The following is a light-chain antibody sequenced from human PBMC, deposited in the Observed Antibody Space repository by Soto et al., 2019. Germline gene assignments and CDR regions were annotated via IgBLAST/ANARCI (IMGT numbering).Light chain of an antibody. Sequence: SYELTQPPSVSVAPGKTARITCGGNNIGSKSVHWYQQKPGQAPVLVIYYDSDRPSRIPERFSGSNSGNTATLTISRVEDGDEADYYCQVWDSSSDHPVFGGGTKLTVL. J-gene: IGLJ3*02. CDR2: YDS. V-gene: IGLV3-21*04. CDR1: NIGSKS. CDR3: QVWDSSSDHPV.